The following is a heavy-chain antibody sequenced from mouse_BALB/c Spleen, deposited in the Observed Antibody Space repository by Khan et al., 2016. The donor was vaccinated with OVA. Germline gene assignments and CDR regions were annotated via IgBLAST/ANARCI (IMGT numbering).Heavy chain of an antibody. V-gene: IGHV3-2*02. Sequence: EVRLLESGPGLVKPSQSLSLTCTVTGYSITSDYAWNWIRQFPGNRLEWIGYINYSGSTSKKPSLNSRMSITRDTSKNQIFLQLNSVTTEDTATYYCVRGRSYWGQGTLVTVSA. CDR1: GYSITSDYA. CDR2: INYSGST. J-gene: IGHJ3*01. CDR3: VRGRSY.